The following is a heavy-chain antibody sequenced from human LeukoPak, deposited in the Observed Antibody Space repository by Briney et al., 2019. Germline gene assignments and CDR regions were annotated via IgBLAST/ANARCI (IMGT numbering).Heavy chain of an antibody. Sequence: SETLSLTCTVSGGSISSYYWSWIRQPPGKGLEWIGYIYYSGSTNYNPSLKSRVTISVDTSKNQFSLKLSSVTAADTAVYYCARIRSSGWGKGFDYWGQGTLVTVSS. CDR2: IYYSGST. CDR1: GGSISSYY. V-gene: IGHV4-59*01. D-gene: IGHD6-19*01. J-gene: IGHJ4*02. CDR3: ARIRSSGWGKGFDY.